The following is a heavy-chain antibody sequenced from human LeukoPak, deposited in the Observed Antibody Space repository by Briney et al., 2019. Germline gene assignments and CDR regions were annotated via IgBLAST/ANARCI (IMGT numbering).Heavy chain of an antibody. J-gene: IGHJ4*02. CDR1: GFTFCSYA. V-gene: IGHV3-23*01. CDR3: ARDPGYCSGGSCTISY. Sequence: PGESERLSCAASGFTFCSYAMSWVRQPTGKGVEWVSNISNTGHTTHDADSVKGRFTISRDNSKNTLYLQMSSLRAEDTAVYYCARDPGYCSGGSCTISYWGQGTLLTVSS. D-gene: IGHD2-15*01. CDR2: ISNTGHTT.